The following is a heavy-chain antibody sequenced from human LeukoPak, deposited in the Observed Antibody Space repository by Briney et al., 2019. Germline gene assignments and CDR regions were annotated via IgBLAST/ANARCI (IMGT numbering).Heavy chain of an antibody. J-gene: IGHJ6*02. CDR2: IWYDGSNK. Sequence: QPGRSLRLSCAAPGFTFSSYGMHWVRQAPGKGLEWVAVIWYDGSNKYYADSVKGRFTISRDNSKNTLYLQMNSLRAEDTAVYYCARDRIVVVTAGGYYYYYGMDVWGQGTTVTVSS. D-gene: IGHD2-21*02. CDR3: ARDRIVVVTAGGYYYYYGMDV. V-gene: IGHV3-33*01. CDR1: GFTFSSYG.